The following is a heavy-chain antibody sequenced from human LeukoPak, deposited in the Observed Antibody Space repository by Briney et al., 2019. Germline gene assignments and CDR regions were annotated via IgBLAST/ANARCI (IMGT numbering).Heavy chain of an antibody. Sequence: GGSLRLSRAASGFTFRDYAMHWVRQAPGQGLDWVALISYEGSNTHYADSVKGRFTISRDNSKNTLYLEVNSLRTEDTAVYFCAKVSADNRHAVGFFFDSWGQGALVTVSS. V-gene: IGHV3-30-3*01. J-gene: IGHJ4*02. CDR1: GFTFRDYA. CDR3: AKVSADNRHAVGFFFDS. D-gene: IGHD1-1*01. CDR2: ISYEGSNT.